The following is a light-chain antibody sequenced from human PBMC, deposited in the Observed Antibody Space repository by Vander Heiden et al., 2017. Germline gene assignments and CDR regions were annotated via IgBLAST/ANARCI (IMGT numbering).Light chain of an antibody. J-gene: IGLJ1*01. CDR3: QAWDSSKYYV. Sequence: SYELTQPPSVSVSPGQTASITCSGDKLGDKYACWYQQKPGQSPVLVIYQDSKRPSGIPERFSGSNSGNTATLTISGTQAMDEADYYCQAWDSSKYYVFGTGTKVTGL. CDR1: KLGDKY. V-gene: IGLV3-1*01. CDR2: QDS.